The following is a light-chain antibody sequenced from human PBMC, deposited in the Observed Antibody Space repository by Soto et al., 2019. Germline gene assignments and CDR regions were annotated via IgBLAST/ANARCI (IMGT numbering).Light chain of an antibody. CDR2: AAS. CDR1: QAIRED. V-gene: IGKV1-6*01. Sequence: AIQMTQSPSSLSASVGYRVTITCRASQAIREDLSWYQQKPGKAPTVLISAASTLESGVPLRFSGSGSGIDFTLTISSLQPEDVATYYCLQDYTFPYTFGQGTKLEIK. CDR3: LQDYTFPYT. J-gene: IGKJ2*01.